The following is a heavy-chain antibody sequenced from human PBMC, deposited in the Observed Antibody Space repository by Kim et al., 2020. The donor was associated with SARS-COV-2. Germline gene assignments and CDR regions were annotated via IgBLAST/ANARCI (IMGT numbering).Heavy chain of an antibody. J-gene: IGHJ4*02. Sequence: YNPSLKSRLTISVDASKNQFSLKLRSVTAADTAVYYCARGSSYSSGGRGYWGQGTLVTVSS. D-gene: IGHD6-19*01. V-gene: IGHV4-34*01. CDR3: ARGSSYSSGGRGY.